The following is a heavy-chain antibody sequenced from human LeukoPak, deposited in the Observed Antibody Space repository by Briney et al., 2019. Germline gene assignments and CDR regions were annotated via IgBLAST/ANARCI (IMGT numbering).Heavy chain of an antibody. CDR3: ARGQDYNWNCGYLDS. D-gene: IGHD1-1*01. Sequence: PGGSLRLSCAASRFTFRNNWMSWVRQAPGKGLVWVSRINADGSSTSYADSVKDRFTISRDNAKNTLYLQMNSLRAEDTAVYYCARGQDYNWNCGYLDSWGQGTLVTVSS. J-gene: IGHJ4*02. V-gene: IGHV3-74*01. CDR1: RFTFRNNW. CDR2: INADGSST.